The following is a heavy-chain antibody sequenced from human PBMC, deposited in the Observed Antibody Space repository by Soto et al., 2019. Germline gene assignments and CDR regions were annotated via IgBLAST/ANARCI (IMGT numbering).Heavy chain of an antibody. J-gene: IGHJ4*02. V-gene: IGHV1-2*04. D-gene: IGHD6-13*01. Sequence: ASVTVSCKASGYTFTGYYMHWVRQAPGQGLEWMGWINPNSGGTNYAQKFQGWVTMTRDTSISTAYMELSRLRSDDTAVYYCARAGIAAAGVFDYWGQGTLVTVSS. CDR2: INPNSGGT. CDR1: GYTFTGYY. CDR3: ARAGIAAAGVFDY.